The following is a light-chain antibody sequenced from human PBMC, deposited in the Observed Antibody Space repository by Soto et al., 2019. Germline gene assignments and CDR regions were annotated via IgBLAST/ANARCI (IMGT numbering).Light chain of an antibody. Sequence: QSVLTQPASVSGSPGQSITISCTGTSSDIGTYNHVSWYQQHPGKAPQLIIYDVSNRPSGVSDRFSGSKSGNTASLTISGLQAEDEAEYYCTSYTSSTPFYVFGTGTKVTVL. CDR1: SSDIGTYNH. J-gene: IGLJ1*01. CDR2: DVS. CDR3: TSYTSSTPFYV. V-gene: IGLV2-14*03.